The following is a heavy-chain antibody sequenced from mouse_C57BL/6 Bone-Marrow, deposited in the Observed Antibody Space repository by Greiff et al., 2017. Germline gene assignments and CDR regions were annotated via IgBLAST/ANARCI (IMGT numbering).Heavy chain of an antibody. V-gene: IGHV2-2*01. CDR1: GFSLTSYG. J-gene: IGHJ4*01. CDR2: IWSGGST. Sequence: QVHVKQSGPGLVQPSQSLSITCTVSGFSLTSYGVHWVRQSPGKGLEWLGVIWSGGSTDYNAAFISRLSISKDNSKSQVFFRMNSQQADDTAIYCCATPYAMDDWGQGTSVTVSS. CDR3: ATPYAMDD.